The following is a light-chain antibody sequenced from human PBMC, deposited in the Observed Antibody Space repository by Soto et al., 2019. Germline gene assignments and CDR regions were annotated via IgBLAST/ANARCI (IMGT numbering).Light chain of an antibody. CDR3: QQFRASPVT. CDR2: DVS. J-gene: IGKJ4*01. CDR1: QAISNA. Sequence: AIQLTQSPSSLSASVGDRVAITCRASQAISNALAWYQQKPGRPPILLIYDVSTLESGVPSSFSGSGSGTDVTLTIRSLQPEDFATYFCQQFRASPVTFGGGTSVDIK. V-gene: IGKV1-13*02.